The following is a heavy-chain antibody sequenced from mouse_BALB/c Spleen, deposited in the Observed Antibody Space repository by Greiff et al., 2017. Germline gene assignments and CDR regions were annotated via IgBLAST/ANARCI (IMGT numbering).Heavy chain of an antibody. J-gene: IGHJ3*01. V-gene: IGHV1S81*02. CDR2: INPSTGYT. CDR1: GYTFTSYY. CDR3: ARSSMITTAWFAY. Sequence: QVQLQQSGAELVKPGASVKLSCKASGYTFTSYYMYWVKQRPGQGLEWIGEINPSTGYTEYNQKFKDKATLTADKSSSTAYMQLSSLTSEDSAVYYCARSSMITTAWFAYWGQGTLVTVSA. D-gene: IGHD2-4*01.